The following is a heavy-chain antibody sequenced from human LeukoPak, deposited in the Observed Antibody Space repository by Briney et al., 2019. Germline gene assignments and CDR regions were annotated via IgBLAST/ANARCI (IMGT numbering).Heavy chain of an antibody. D-gene: IGHD4-17*01. CDR2: INPDGSVL. J-gene: IGHJ3*02. CDR1: GFIFSTSW. V-gene: IGHV3-7*05. CDR3: ARGMTYGAADI. Sequence: GGSLRLSCEASGFIFSTSWMYWVRQAPGKGLEWVADINPDGSVLYYVDSVKGRFTISRDNARNTLYLQMNSLRDEDTAMYYCARGMTYGAADIWGQGTVVTVTS.